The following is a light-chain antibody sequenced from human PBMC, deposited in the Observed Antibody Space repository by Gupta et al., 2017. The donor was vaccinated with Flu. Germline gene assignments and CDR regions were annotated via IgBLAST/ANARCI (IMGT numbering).Light chain of an antibody. CDR2: GAS. J-gene: IGKJ1*01. CDR3: QQDGRSRT. Sequence: ENVLTQSPGTVSLSPGERATLSCRASQSVRNNYVAWYQQKPGQAPRLFIYGASSRATDIPERFSGSGSGTDFTLTISRLEPEDFAVYYWQQDGRSRTFGQGTKVEIK. CDR1: QSVRNNY. V-gene: IGKV3-20*01.